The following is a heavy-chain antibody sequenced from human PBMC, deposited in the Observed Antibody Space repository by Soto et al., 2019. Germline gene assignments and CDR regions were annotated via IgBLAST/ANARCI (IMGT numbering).Heavy chain of an antibody. D-gene: IGHD3-10*01. CDR2: MYHTGFT. J-gene: IGHJ5*02. V-gene: IGHV4-39*01. CDR1: GDSVSGSTYY. CDR3: ARSADSGSYLLWFDP. Sequence: SETLSLTCTVSGDSVSGSTYYWGWIRQPPGKGLEWIGSMYHTGFTYYNPSLKSRVTISVDTSKNQFSLKLSSVAAADTAVYYCARSADSGSYLLWFDPWGQGTLVTVSS.